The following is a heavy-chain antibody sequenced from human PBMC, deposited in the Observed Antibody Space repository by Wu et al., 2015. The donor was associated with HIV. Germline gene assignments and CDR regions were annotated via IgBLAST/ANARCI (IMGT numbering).Heavy chain of an antibody. CDR2: INPTGDST. CDR1: GHIFTTNY. CDR3: AREVGAMLANWFDP. V-gene: IGHV1-46*01. Sequence: QVQLVQSGAEVKKPGASVKVSCKASGHIFTTNYIQWVRQAPGQGLEWMGIINPTGDSTDFAQKFQGRVTLTRDTSTSTGYMELSSLRSEDTAIYYCAREVGAMLANWFDPWGQGTLVIVSS. J-gene: IGHJ5*02. D-gene: IGHD3-10*01.